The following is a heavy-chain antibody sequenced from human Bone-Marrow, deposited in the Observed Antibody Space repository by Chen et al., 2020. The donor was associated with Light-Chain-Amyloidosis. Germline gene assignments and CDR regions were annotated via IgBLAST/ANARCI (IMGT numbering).Heavy chain of an antibody. D-gene: IGHD5-12*01. CDR3: ARFWSGYDFVVLFDY. Sequence: QVRLQESGPELVKPSQTLSITRNDSGGSISSADYYWGWIRQHPEKGLELIGYVSYSVATHYSPSLQSRVSMSLDPSSNQFSLKLISVTAADSAVYYCARFWSGYDFVVLFDYWGQGTLVTVSS. CDR2: VSYSVAT. V-gene: IGHV4-31*02. J-gene: IGHJ4*02. CDR1: GGSISSADYY.